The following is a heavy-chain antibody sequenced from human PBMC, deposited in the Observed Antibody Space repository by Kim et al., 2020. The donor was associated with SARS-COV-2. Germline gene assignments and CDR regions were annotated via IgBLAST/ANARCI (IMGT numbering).Heavy chain of an antibody. V-gene: IGHV6-1*01. J-gene: IGHJ6*02. CDR3: AREADIFCSSTSCYYYYGMDV. CDR1: GDSVSSNSAA. CDR2: TYYRPKWYN. D-gene: IGHD2-2*01. Sequence: SQTLSLTCAISGDSVSSNSAAWNWIRQSPSRGLEWLGRTYYRPKWYNDYAVYVKSRITINPDTSKNQFSQQLISVTPEDTAVYYCAREADIFCSSTSCYYYYGMDVWGQGTTVTVSS.